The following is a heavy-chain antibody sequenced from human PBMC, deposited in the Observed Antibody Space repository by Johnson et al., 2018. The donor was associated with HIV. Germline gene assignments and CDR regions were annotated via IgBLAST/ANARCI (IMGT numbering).Heavy chain of an antibody. V-gene: IGHV3-30-3*01. J-gene: IGHJ3*02. Sequence: QMLLVESGGGVVQPGRSLRLSCAASGFTFNTYAMHWVRQAPGKGLQWVALMSYDGSNKYYADSVKGRFTISRDNSRNTLYLQMNSLTAEDTAVYYCARERRPWGPDAFDIWGQGTMVTVSS. CDR1: GFTFNTYA. CDR3: ARERRPWGPDAFDI. CDR2: MSYDGSNK. D-gene: IGHD3-16*01.